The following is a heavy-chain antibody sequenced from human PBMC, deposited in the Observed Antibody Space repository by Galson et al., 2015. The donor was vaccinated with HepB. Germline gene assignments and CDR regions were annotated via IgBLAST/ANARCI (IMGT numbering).Heavy chain of an antibody. V-gene: IGHV6-1*01. J-gene: IGHJ6*02. CDR3: AYGVDV. Sequence: CAISGDSVSSNSAVWNWIRQSPSRGLEWLGRTYYRSRWYNDYAVSVKSRISINADTSKNQVSLQPNSVTPDDTAVYYCAYGVDVWGQGTRVTVS. CDR1: GDSVSSNSAV. CDR2: TYYRSRWYN.